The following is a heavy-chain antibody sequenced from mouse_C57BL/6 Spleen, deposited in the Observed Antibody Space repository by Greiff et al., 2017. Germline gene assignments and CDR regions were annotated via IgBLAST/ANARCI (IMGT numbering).Heavy chain of an antibody. V-gene: IGHV5-6*02. CDR1: GFTFSSYG. CDR3: ARHLTGL. J-gene: IGHJ4*01. D-gene: IGHD4-1*01. CDR2: ISSGGSYT. Sequence: EVMLVESGGDLVKPGGSLKLSCAASGFTFSSYGMSWVRQTPDKRLEWVATISSGGSYTYYPDSVKGRFTISRDNAKNTLYLQMSSLKSEDTAMYYCARHLTGLWSQGTSVTVSS.